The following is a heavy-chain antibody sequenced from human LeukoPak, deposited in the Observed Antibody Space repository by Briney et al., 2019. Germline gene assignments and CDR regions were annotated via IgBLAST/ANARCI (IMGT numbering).Heavy chain of an antibody. J-gene: IGHJ3*02. V-gene: IGHV3-30*02. CDR3: AKREKYSGSQQGSAFDI. CDR1: GFTFSSYG. D-gene: IGHD1-26*01. Sequence: TGGSLRLSCAASGFTFSSYGMQWVRQASGKGLEWVAFIRYDRSNKYYADSVKCRFTISRDNSKNTLYLQMNSLRAEDTAVYYCAKREKYSGSQQGSAFDIWGQGTMVTVSS. CDR2: IRYDRSNK.